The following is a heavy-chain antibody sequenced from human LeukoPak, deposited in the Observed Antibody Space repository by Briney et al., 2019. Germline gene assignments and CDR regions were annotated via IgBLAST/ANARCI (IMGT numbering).Heavy chain of an antibody. V-gene: IGHV4-4*07. D-gene: IGHD3-10*01. Sequence: PSETLSLTCTVSGGSISSYYWSWIRQPAGKGLEWIGRIYTSGSTNYNPSLKSRVTMSVETSKNHFSLKLTSVTAADTAVYYCARDGWFGELLDFWGQGTLVIVSA. J-gene: IGHJ4*02. CDR2: IYTSGST. CDR3: ARDGWFGELLDF. CDR1: GGSISSYY.